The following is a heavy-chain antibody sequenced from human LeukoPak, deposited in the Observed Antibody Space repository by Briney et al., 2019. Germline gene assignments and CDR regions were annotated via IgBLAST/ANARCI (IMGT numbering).Heavy chain of an antibody. J-gene: IGHJ4*02. V-gene: IGHV3-23*01. CDR3: AKNAHGDYYFDY. Sequence: GGSLRLSCAASGFTFNSYAMNWVRQAPGKGLEWVSVISGSGGSTYYADSVKGRFTISRDNSKNTLYLQMNSLRAEDTAVYYCAKNAHGDYYFDYWGQGTLVTVSS. CDR2: ISGSGGST. CDR1: GFTFNSYA.